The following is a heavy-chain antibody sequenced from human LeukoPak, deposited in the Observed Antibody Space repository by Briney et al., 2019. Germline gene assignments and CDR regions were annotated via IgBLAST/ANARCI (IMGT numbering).Heavy chain of an antibody. J-gene: IGHJ6*03. CDR2: IIPIFGTT. CDR3: ARVVGLTGYSSSWYSGYYYYMDV. V-gene: IGHV1-69*06. Sequence: SVKVSCKASGGTFSSYAISWVRQAPGQGLEWMGGIIPIFGTTNYAQKFQDRVTITADKSTSTAYMELGSLRSEDTAVYYCARVVGLTGYSSSWYSGYYYYMDVWGKGTTVTVSS. CDR1: GGTFSSYA. D-gene: IGHD6-13*01.